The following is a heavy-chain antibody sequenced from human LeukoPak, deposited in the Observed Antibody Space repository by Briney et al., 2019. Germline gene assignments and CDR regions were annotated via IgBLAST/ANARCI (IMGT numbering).Heavy chain of an antibody. CDR3: ARVFD. V-gene: IGHV3-30-3*01. CDR2: ISYGGSNK. Sequence: PGGSLRLSCAASGFTFSSYAMHWVRQAPGKGLEWVAVISYGGSNKYYADSVKGRFTISRDNSKNTLYLQMNGLRAEDTAVYYCARVFDWGQGTLVTVSS. J-gene: IGHJ4*02. CDR1: GFTFSSYA.